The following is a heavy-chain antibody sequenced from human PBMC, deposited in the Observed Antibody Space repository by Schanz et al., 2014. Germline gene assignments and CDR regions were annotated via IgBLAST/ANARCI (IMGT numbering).Heavy chain of an antibody. CDR2: IYHSGST. CDR3: DREEKEGNLVAP. D-gene: IGHD1-7*01. V-gene: IGHV4-30-2*01. J-gene: IGHJ5*02. CDR1: GGSISSGGYS. Sequence: HLQLQESGSGLVKPSQTLSLTCAVSGGSISSGGYSWSWIRQPPGKGLEWIGNIYHSGSTYYNPSLKSRVTIPVDRSKNHFSLKLSSVTAADTAVYYWDREEKEGNLVAPWGQGTLVTVSS.